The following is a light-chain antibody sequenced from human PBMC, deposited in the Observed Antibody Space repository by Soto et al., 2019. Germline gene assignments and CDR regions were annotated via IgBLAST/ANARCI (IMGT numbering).Light chain of an antibody. CDR2: DAS. CDR3: QQISSFPPT. Sequence: DIQMTPSPSSVSASVGDRVTITCRASRNIKTSLAWYQQRPGKGPELLIYDASTLQSGVPSRISGSGSGTEFTLTISRLQPEDFATFYCQQISSFPPTFGGGTKVAI. J-gene: IGKJ4*01. V-gene: IGKV1-12*01. CDR1: RNIKTS.